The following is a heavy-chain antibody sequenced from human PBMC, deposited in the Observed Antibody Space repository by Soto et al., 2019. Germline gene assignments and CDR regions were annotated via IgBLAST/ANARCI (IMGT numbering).Heavy chain of an antibody. J-gene: IGHJ6*02. CDR2: IWYDGSNK. CDR3: AREAGYTDYYYYGMDV. CDR1: GFTFSSYG. Sequence: GGSLRLSCAASGFTFSSYGMHWVRQAPGKGLEWVAVIWYDGSNKYYADSVKGRFTISRDNSKNTLYLQMNSLRAEDTAVYYCAREAGYTDYYYYGMDVWGQGTTVTVSS. D-gene: IGHD1-1*01. V-gene: IGHV3-33*01.